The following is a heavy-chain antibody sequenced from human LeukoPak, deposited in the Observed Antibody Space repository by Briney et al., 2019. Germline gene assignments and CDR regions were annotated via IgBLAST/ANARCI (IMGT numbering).Heavy chain of an antibody. CDR1: GGSFSGYY. J-gene: IGHJ4*02. CDR3: ARQGYYDSSGYYRDY. CDR2: INHSGST. Sequence: PSETLSLTCAVYGGSFSGYYWSWIRQPPGKGLEWIGEINHSGSTYYNPSLKSRVTISVDTSKNQFSLKLSSVTAADTAVYYCARQGYYDSSGYYRDYWGQGTLVTVSS. D-gene: IGHD3-22*01. V-gene: IGHV4-34*01.